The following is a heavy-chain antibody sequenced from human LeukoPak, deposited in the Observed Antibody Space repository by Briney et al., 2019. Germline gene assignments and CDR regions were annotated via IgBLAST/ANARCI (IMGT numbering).Heavy chain of an antibody. CDR2: ISRSSSYI. V-gene: IGHV3-21*01. CDR1: GFTFSSDT. CDR3: ARVAYYDSSGYYPVPFDY. J-gene: IGHJ4*02. D-gene: IGHD3-22*01. Sequence: GGSLRLSCAASGFTFSSDTMNWVRQAPGRGLEWVSSISRSSSYIYYGDSVKGRFTISRDNAKNSLYLQMNSLRAEDTAVYYCARVAYYDSSGYYPVPFDYWGQGTLVTVSS.